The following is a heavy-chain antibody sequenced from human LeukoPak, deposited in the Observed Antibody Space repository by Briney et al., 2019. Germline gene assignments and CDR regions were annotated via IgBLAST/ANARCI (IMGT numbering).Heavy chain of an antibody. CDR3: AKPPISSMVRGVIIPDY. CDR1: GFTFSSYA. V-gene: IGHV3-23*01. Sequence: GGSLRLSCAASGFTFSSYAMSWVRQAPGKGLEWVSAISGSGGSTYYADSVKGRFTISRDNSKNTLYLQMNSLRAEDTAVYYCAKPPISSMVRGVIIPDYWGQGTLVTVSS. J-gene: IGHJ4*02. D-gene: IGHD3-10*01. CDR2: ISGSGGST.